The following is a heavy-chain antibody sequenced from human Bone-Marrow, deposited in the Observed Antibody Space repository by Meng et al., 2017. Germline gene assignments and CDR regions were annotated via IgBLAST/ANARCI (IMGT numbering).Heavy chain of an antibody. CDR2: ISHDANYK. CDR1: GFTFSTHV. J-gene: IGHJ4*02. D-gene: IGHD1-14*01. V-gene: IGHV3-30*10. CDR3: ANVAGY. Sequence: QVQLVGSGGGVVQPGRSLRLSCAASGFTFSTHVMHWVRQAPGKGLEWVAVISHDANYKYYTDSVKGRFTISRDNSNNILYLQMNSLRIEDTTVYYCANVAGYWGQGTLVTVSS.